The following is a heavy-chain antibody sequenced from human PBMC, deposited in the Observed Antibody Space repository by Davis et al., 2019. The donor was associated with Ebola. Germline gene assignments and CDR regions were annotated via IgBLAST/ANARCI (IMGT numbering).Heavy chain of an antibody. CDR2: INTNTGNP. D-gene: IGHD2-2*01. CDR1: GYTFTSYA. CDR3: ARRPDCSSTSCSDFDY. V-gene: IGHV7-4-1*02. J-gene: IGHJ4*02. Sequence: ASVKVSCKASGYTFTSYAMNWVRQAPGQGLEWMGWINTNTGNPTYAQGFTGRFVFSLDTSVSTAYLQISSLKAEDTAVYYCARRPDCSSTSCSDFDYWGQGTLVTVSS.